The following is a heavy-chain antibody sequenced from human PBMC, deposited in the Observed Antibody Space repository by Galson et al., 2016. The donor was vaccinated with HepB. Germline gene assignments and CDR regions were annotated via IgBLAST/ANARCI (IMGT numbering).Heavy chain of an antibody. CDR1: GYTLSELS. D-gene: IGHD4-17*01. J-gene: IGHJ5*02. V-gene: IGHV1-24*01. Sequence: SVKVSCKVSGYTLSELSMHWVRQAPGKGLEWMGGFDPEDGETIYPQKFQGRVSMTEDTATDTAYLELSSLRSDDTAVYYCAAAPLGTGYGESWLDPWGQGTLVTVSS. CDR2: FDPEDGET. CDR3: AAAPLGTGYGESWLDP.